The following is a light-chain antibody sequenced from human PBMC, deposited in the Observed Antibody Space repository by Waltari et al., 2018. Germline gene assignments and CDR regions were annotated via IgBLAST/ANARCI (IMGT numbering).Light chain of an antibody. V-gene: IGLV3-1*01. CDR2: QST. Sequence: SYELTQPPSVSVSPGQTASITCSGHKMGDKFACWYQQKPGQPPVLVIYQSTKRPSGIPERFSGSNSGNTATLTISGTQAMDEADYYCQAWDTITGGVFGGGTKLTVL. CDR1: KMGDKF. J-gene: IGLJ2*01. CDR3: QAWDTITGGV.